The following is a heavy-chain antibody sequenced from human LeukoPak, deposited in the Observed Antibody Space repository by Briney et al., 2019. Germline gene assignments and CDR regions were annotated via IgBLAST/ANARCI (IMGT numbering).Heavy chain of an antibody. D-gene: IGHD2-2*01. CDR1: GGSISSRSYY. CDR2: MYYSGTT. V-gene: IGHV4-39*01. J-gene: IGHJ3*02. CDR3: ARSYCSSSTCYAVGAFDI. Sequence: SETLSLTCTVSGGSISSRSYYWGWIRQPPGKGLEWIGSMYYSGTTYYNPSLKSRVTISVDTSKNQVSLKLRSVTAAVTAVYYCARSYCSSSTCYAVGAFDIWGQGTMVTVSS.